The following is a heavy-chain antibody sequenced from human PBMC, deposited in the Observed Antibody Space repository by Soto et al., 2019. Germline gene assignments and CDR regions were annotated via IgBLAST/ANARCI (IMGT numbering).Heavy chain of an antibody. CDR3: ARGASSGYYYNIFDY. D-gene: IGHD3-22*01. V-gene: IGHV4-31*03. J-gene: IGHJ4*02. Sequence: SETLSLTCTVSGGSIISGGYYWIWIRQHPGKGLEWIGYIYYSGSTYYNPSLKSRVTISVDTSKNQFSLKLSSVTAADTAVYYCARGASSGYYYNIFDYWGQGTLVTVSS. CDR2: IYYSGST. CDR1: GGSIISGGYY.